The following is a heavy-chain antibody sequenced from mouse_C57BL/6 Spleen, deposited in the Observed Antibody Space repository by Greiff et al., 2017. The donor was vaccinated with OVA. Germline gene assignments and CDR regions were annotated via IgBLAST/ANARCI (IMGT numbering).Heavy chain of an antibody. J-gene: IGHJ3*01. CDR3: AIYYDYDGFAY. CDR2: IDPSASYT. V-gene: IGHV1-59*01. CDR1: GYTFTSYW. D-gene: IGHD2-4*01. Sequence: QVQLQQPGAELVRPGTSVKLSCKASGYTFTSYWMHWVKQRPGQGLEWIGVIDPSASYTNYNQKFKGQATLTVDTSSSTAYMQLSSLTSDDSAVYCCAIYYDYDGFAYWGQGTLVTVSA.